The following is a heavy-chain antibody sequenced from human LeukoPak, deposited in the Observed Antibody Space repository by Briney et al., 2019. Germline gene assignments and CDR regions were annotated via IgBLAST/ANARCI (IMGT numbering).Heavy chain of an antibody. D-gene: IGHD5-24*01. J-gene: IGHJ5*02. V-gene: IGHV4-59*01. CDR1: GGSISSYY. Sequence: AAETLSLTCTVSGGSISSYYLSWIRQPPGKGLEWVGYIYYSGSTNYNPSLKNRVTTSVDTSKNHFSLKLRSVTAADTAVSYCARRWPQSNWFDPWGQGTLVTVSS. CDR3: ARRWPQSNWFDP. CDR2: IYYSGST.